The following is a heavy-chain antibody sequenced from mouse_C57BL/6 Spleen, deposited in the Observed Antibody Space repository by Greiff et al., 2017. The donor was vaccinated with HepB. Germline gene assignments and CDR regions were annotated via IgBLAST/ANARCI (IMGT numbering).Heavy chain of an antibody. D-gene: IGHD2-4*01. V-gene: IGHV1-64*01. CDR2: IHPNSGST. CDR3: APIYYDYDAGYFDY. CDR1: GYTFTSYW. J-gene: IGHJ2*01. Sequence: VQLQQPGAELVKPGASVKLSCKASGYTFTSYWMHWVKQRPGQGLEWIGMIHPNSGSTNYNEKFKSKATLTVDKSSSTAYMQLSSLTSEDAAVYYCAPIYYDYDAGYFDYWGQGTTLTVSS.